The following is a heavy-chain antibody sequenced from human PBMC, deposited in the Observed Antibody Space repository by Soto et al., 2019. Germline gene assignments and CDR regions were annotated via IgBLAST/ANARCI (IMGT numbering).Heavy chain of an antibody. V-gene: IGHV3-30-3*01. CDR2: ITHDGINK. CDR1: GFSFSSFA. CDR3: ARDMYSSDYFVKWFEP. Sequence: QVRLVESGGGVVQPGRSLRLSRTASGFSFSSFAMYWFRQPPGKGLEWVAVITHDGINKHYADSVKGRVTVSRDNSNHSLELQLNSLRGEDTAMYYCARDMYSSDYFVKWFEPWGQGTLVTVSS. D-gene: IGHD6-19*01. J-gene: IGHJ5*02.